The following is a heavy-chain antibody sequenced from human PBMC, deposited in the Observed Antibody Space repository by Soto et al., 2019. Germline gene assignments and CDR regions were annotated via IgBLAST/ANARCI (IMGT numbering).Heavy chain of an antibody. CDR1: GYTFTSYA. CDR2: INAGNGNT. CDR3: ARGDGSYYYGDY. V-gene: IGHV1-3*05. Sequence: QVQLVQSGAEEKKPGASVKVSCKASGYTFTSYAMHWVRQAPGQRLEWMGWINAGNGNTKYSQKFQGRVTITRDTSASTAYMELSSLRSEDTAVYYCARGDGSYYYGDYWGQGTLVTVSS. D-gene: IGHD1-26*01. J-gene: IGHJ4*02.